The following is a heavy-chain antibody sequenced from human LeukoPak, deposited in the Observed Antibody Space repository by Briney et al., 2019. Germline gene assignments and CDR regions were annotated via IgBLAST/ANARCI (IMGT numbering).Heavy chain of an antibody. V-gene: IGHV1-69*06. CDR2: IIPIFGTA. CDR3: ARGVAGTSLYYFDY. J-gene: IGHJ4*02. D-gene: IGHD6-19*01. Sequence: SVKVSCKASGGTFSSYAISWVRQAPGQGLEWKGRIIPIFGTANYAQKFQGRVTITADKSTSTAYMELSSLRSEDTAVYYCARGVAGTSLYYFDYWGQGTLVTVSS. CDR1: GGTFSSYA.